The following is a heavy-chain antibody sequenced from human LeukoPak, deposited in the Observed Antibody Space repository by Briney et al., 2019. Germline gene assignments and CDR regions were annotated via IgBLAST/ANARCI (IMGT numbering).Heavy chain of an antibody. D-gene: IGHD1-26*01. Sequence: SETLSLTCTVSGCSISSGDYYWSWIRQPPGKGLEWIGYIYYSGSTYYNPSLKSRVTISVDTSKDQFSLKLSSVTAADTAVYYCARVRVGAHWFDPWGQGTLVTVSS. CDR1: GCSISSGDYY. V-gene: IGHV4-30-4*08. J-gene: IGHJ5*02. CDR2: IYYSGST. CDR3: ARVRVGAHWFDP.